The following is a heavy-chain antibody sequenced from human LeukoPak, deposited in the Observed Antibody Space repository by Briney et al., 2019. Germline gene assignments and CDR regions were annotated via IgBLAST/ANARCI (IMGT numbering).Heavy chain of an antibody. Sequence: PGGSLRLSCAASGFTFSTYWMSWVRQAPGKGLEWVANTKEDGGEKYYVDSVKGRFTISRDNAENSLYLQMYSLRAEDTAVYYCARRSVAGSLDYWGQGTLVTVSS. CDR2: TKEDGGEK. J-gene: IGHJ4*02. CDR1: GFTFSTYW. D-gene: IGHD6-19*01. V-gene: IGHV3-7*01. CDR3: ARRSVAGSLDY.